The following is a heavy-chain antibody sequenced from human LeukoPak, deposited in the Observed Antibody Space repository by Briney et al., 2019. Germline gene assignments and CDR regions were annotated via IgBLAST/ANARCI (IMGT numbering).Heavy chain of an antibody. CDR2: IKQDGSEK. D-gene: IGHD2-2*01. Sequence: GGSPRLSCAASGFTFSSYWMSWVRQAPGKGLEWVANIKQDGSEKYYVDSVKGRFTISRDNAKNSLYLQMNSLRAEDTAVYYCARDSGYCSDTRCPNFDSWGQGTLVTVSS. CDR1: GFTFSSYW. V-gene: IGHV3-7*01. CDR3: ARDSGYCSDTRCPNFDS. J-gene: IGHJ4*02.